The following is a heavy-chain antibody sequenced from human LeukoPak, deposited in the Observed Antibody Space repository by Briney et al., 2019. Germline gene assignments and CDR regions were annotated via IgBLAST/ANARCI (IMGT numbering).Heavy chain of an antibody. CDR3: ARQPTVKRGAVASNFDY. J-gene: IGHJ4*02. CDR2: IYYIGIT. V-gene: IGHV4-39*01. CDR1: GGLITTSIHY. Sequence: SETLSLTCSVSGGLITTSIHYWAWIRQPPGKGLEWIASIYYIGITYYNASLESRVTMSVDTSTNQFSLRLRSVSAADTSVYYCARQPTVKRGAVASNFDYWGRGTLVTVSS. D-gene: IGHD6-19*01.